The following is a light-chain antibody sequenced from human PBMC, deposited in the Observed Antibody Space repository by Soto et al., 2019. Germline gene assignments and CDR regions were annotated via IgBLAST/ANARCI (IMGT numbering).Light chain of an antibody. V-gene: IGKV1-9*01. CDR3: QQLNTYPLT. CDR2: AAS. CDR1: QSISSW. Sequence: DIEVTQSPSTLSASVGDRVTITCRASQSISSWLAWYQQKPGKAPKLLIYAASTLQSGVPSRFSGSESGTEFTLTISSLQPEDFATYYCQQLNTYPLTFGGGTKVDIK. J-gene: IGKJ4*01.